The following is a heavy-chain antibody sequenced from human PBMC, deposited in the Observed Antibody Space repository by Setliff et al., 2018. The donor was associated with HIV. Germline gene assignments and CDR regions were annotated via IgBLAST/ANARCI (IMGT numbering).Heavy chain of an antibody. CDR1: GGSISSHY. D-gene: IGHD5-12*01. CDR3: AKSSPSIGYITDC. Sequence: ETLSLTCTVSGGSISSHYWSWIRQPPGKGLEWIGSIFPGGATNYNPSLTSRVTISVDTSKNHLFLKLTPVTTADTAVYFCAKSSPSIGYITDCWGQGAPVTVSS. V-gene: IGHV4-59*11. CDR2: IFPGGAT. J-gene: IGHJ4*02.